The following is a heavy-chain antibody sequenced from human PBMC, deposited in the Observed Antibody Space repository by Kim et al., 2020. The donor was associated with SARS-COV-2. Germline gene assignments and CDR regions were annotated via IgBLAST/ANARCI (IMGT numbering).Heavy chain of an antibody. J-gene: IGHJ5*02. CDR3: ARAYGSGSYLWFDP. Sequence: PSFQGQVTISADKAISTAYLQWSSLKASDTAMYYCARAYGSGSYLWFDPWGQGTLVTVSS. V-gene: IGHV5-51*01. D-gene: IGHD3-10*01.